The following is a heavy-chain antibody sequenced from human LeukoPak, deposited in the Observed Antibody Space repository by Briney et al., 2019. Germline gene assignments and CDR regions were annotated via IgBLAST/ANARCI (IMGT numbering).Heavy chain of an antibody. D-gene: IGHD2-21*02. CDR1: GYTFTAYY. Sequence: ASVKVSCKASGYTFTAYYMHWVRQAPGQGLEWMGWINPNTGGTNYAQNFQGRVTMTRATSINTAYMELSSLTSDDTAVYFCARGDSFQFDSWGQGTLVTVSS. CDR2: INPNTGGT. V-gene: IGHV1-2*02. J-gene: IGHJ4*02. CDR3: ARGDSFQFDS.